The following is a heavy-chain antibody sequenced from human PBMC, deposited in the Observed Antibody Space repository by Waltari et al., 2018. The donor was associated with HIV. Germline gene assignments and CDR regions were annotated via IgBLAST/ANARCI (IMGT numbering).Heavy chain of an antibody. J-gene: IGHJ6*01. CDR3: ARRHFYDSTGYFVPRYFSLSDLEV. CDR1: RVSAPASHYSRDTPPRFY. D-gene: IGHD3-22*01. Sequence: HLQESGPGLVKPPETLSLHCNLYRVSAPASHYSRDTPPRFYWAGVRPPPGQGREWIATVLSSGLSHCSPSLKSRVSLGVDTAMNQLSLNLTSVTAADTAVYYCARRHFYDSTGYFVPRYFSLSDLEVWGPGTTVIVSS. CDR2: VLSSGLS. V-gene: IGHV4-39*01.